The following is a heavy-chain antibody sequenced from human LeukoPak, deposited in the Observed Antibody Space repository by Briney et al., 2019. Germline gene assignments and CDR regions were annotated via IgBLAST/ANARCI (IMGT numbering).Heavy chain of an antibody. CDR1: GFTPSHFL. CDR3: VRDLFPDAFDI. Sequence: GGSLRLSCEVSGFTPSHFLMHWVRQAPGKGLECVARIHGPGRGTVYADSVKGRFTFSRDNAKNTLSLQMNSLRHDDTAMYHCVRDLFPDAFDIWGQGTRVTVSS. J-gene: IGHJ3*02. CDR2: IHGPGRGT. D-gene: IGHD2-21*01. V-gene: IGHV3-74*01.